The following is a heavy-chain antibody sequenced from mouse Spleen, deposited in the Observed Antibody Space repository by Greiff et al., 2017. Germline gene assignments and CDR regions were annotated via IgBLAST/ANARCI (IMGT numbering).Heavy chain of an antibody. V-gene: IGHV5-9*04. D-gene: IGHD1-1*01. CDR1: GFTFSSYA. Sequence: EVNLVESGGGLVKPGGSLKLSCAASGFTFSSYAMSWVRQTPEKRLEWVATISSGGGNTYYPDSVKGRFTISRDNAKNTLYLQMSSLKSEDTAMYYCAKHYYGSSYDWYFDVWGAGTTVTVSS. CDR2: ISSGGGNT. CDR3: AKHYYGSSYDWYFDV. J-gene: IGHJ1*01.